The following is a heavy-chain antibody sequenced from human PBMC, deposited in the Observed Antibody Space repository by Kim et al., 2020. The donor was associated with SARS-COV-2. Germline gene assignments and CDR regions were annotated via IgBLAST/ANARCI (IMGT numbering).Heavy chain of an antibody. Sequence: ASVKVSCKASGYTFTGYYMHWVRQAPGQGLEWMGWINPNSGGTNYAQKFQGWVTMTRDTSISTAYMELSRLRSDDTAVYYCARDLHMVRGERGMDVWGQGTTVTVSS. J-gene: IGHJ6*02. D-gene: IGHD3-10*01. CDR3: ARDLHMVRGERGMDV. V-gene: IGHV1-2*04. CDR2: INPNSGGT. CDR1: GYTFTGYY.